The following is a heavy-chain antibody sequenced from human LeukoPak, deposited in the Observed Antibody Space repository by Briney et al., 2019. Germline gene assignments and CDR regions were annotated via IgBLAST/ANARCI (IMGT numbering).Heavy chain of an antibody. D-gene: IGHD5-12*01. Sequence: ASVKVSCKASGYTFTGYYMHWVRQAPGQGLEWMGWINPNSGGTNYAQKFQGRVTMTRDTSISTAYMELSRLRSDDTAVYYCVRSRATITLFDPWGQGTLVTVSS. V-gene: IGHV1-2*02. J-gene: IGHJ5*02. CDR3: VRSRATITLFDP. CDR1: GYTFTGYY. CDR2: INPNSGGT.